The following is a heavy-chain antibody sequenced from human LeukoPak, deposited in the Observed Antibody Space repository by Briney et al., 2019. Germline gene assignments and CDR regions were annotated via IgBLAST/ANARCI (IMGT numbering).Heavy chain of an antibody. CDR1: GYTFTSYG. D-gene: IGHD5-12*01. V-gene: IGHV1-18*01. CDR3: ARRVATTDGDY. J-gene: IGHJ4*02. Sequence: ASVKASCKASGYTFTSYGISWVRQATGQGLEWMGWISAYNRNTNYAQKLQGRVTMTTETATSTAYMELRSLRSDDTAVYYCARRVATTDGDYWGQGTLVTVSS. CDR2: ISAYNRNT.